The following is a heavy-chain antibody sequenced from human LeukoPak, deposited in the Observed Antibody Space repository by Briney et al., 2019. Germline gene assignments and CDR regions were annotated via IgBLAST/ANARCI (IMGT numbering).Heavy chain of an antibody. V-gene: IGHV3-21*06. Sequence: GGSLRLSCAASGFTFSSYAMSLVRQAPGKGLEWVSSISSSSSYIYNADSVKGRFTISRDNAKNSLYLQMNSLRVEDTAVYYCAREPAYNSPPSWGQGTLVTVSS. CDR1: GFTFSSYA. CDR2: ISSSSSYI. CDR3: AREPAYNSPPS. D-gene: IGHD1-20*01. J-gene: IGHJ5*02.